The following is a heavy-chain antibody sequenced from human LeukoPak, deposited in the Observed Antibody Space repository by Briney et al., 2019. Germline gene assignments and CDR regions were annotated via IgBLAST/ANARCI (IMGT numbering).Heavy chain of an antibody. CDR1: GFTFSSYA. V-gene: IGHV3-23*01. CDR3: AKAERGEVLRFLEWSTPDVYYYYGMDV. CDR2: ISGSGGST. Sequence: GGSLRLSCAASGFTFSSYAMRWVRQAPGKGLEWVSAISGSGGSTYYPDSVKGRFTISRDNSKNTLYLQMNSLRAEDTAVYYCAKAERGEVLRFLEWSTPDVYYYYGMDVWGQGTTVTVSS. D-gene: IGHD3-3*01. J-gene: IGHJ6*02.